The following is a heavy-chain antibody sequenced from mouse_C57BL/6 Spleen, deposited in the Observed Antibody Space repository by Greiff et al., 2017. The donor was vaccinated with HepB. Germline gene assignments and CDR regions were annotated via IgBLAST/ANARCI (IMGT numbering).Heavy chain of an antibody. V-gene: IGHV1-4*01. J-gene: IGHJ4*01. Sequence: QVQLQQSGAELARPGASVKMPCKASGYTFTSYTMHWVKQRPGQGLEWIGYINPSSGYTKYNQKFKDKATLTADKSSSTAYMQLSSLTSEDSAVYYCARGAAQARGYAMDYWGQGTSVTVSS. CDR3: ARGAAQARGYAMDY. CDR1: GYTFTSYT. CDR2: INPSSGYT. D-gene: IGHD3-2*02.